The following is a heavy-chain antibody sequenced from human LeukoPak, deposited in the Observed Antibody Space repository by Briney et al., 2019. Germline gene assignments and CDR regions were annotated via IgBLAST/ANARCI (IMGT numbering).Heavy chain of an antibody. V-gene: IGHV1-2*02. D-gene: IGHD3-22*01. CDR2: INPNSGGT. CDR1: GYTXTVYF. Sequence: GASVKVSCKASGYTXTVYFMHWVRQAPGQGLEWMGWINPNSGGTNYAQKFQGRVTMTRDTSISTAYMELSRLRSDDTAVYYCARELSYDSSGYYFDCGSQATLVTVSS. J-gene: IGHJ4*02. CDR3: ARELSYDSSGYYFDC.